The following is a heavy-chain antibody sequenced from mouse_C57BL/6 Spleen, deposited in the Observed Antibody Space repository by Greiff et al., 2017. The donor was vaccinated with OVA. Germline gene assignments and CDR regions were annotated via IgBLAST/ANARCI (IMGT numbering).Heavy chain of an antibody. Sequence: VQVVESGPGLVAPSQSLSITCTVSGFSLTSYAISWVRQPPGKGLEWLGVIWTGGGTNYNSALKSRLSISKDNSKSQVFLKMNSLQTDDTARYYCARMRSGYYYAMDYWGQGTSVTVSS. D-gene: IGHD3-2*02. CDR1: GFSLTSYA. CDR2: IWTGGGT. CDR3: ARMRSGYYYAMDY. V-gene: IGHV2-9-1*01. J-gene: IGHJ4*01.